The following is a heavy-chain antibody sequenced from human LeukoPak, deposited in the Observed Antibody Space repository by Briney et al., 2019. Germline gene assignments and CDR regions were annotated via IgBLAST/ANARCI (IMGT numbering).Heavy chain of an antibody. Sequence: SETLSLTCAVYGGSFSGYYWSWIRRPPGKGLEWIGEINHSGSTNYNPSLKSRVTISVDTSKNQFSLKLSSVTAADTAVYYCARVRRYCSSTSCYQDWERWFDPWGQGTLVTVSS. CDR1: GGSFSGYY. CDR3: ARVRRYCSSTSCYQDWERWFDP. V-gene: IGHV4-34*01. J-gene: IGHJ5*02. CDR2: INHSGST. D-gene: IGHD2-2*01.